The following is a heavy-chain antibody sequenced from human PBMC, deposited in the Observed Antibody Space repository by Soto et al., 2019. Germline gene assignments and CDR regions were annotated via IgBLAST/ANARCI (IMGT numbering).Heavy chain of an antibody. CDR3: VKGSEVARQEIVY. CDR1: GFSFSECG. Sequence: QVQLVESGGGVVQPGRSLRLSCAASGFSFSECGMHWVRQAPGKGLEWVAAISSDGSDKYYSESVKCRFTISRDNSRNTLFLQMNSLRVGDTAVYYCVKGSEVARQEIVYWGKGTLVTVSS. CDR2: ISSDGSDK. V-gene: IGHV3-30*18. D-gene: IGHD2-15*01. J-gene: IGHJ4*02.